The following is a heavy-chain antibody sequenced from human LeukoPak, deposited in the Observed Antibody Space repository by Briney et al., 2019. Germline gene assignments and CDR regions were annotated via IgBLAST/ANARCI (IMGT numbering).Heavy chain of an antibody. CDR1: GGSISSYY. D-gene: IGHD5-12*01. Sequence: PSETLSLTCTVSGGSISSYYWSWIRQPPGKGLEWIGYIFYSGSTNYNPSLKSRVTISVDTSKDQISLKLTSVTAADTAVYYCARRSRGYDTYLGLWFDPWGQGTLVTVSS. CDR3: ARRSRGYDTYLGLWFDP. V-gene: IGHV4-59*08. J-gene: IGHJ5*02. CDR2: IFYSGST.